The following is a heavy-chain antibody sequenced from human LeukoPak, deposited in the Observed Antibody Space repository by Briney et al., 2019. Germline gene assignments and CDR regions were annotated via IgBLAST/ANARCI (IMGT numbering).Heavy chain of an antibody. J-gene: IGHJ4*02. Sequence: MSSETLSLTCTVSGGSISSSSYYWGWIRQPPGKGLEWIGSIYYSGSTYYNPSLKSRVTISVDTSKNQFSLKLSSVTAADTAVYYCARLYPRGRGYFDYWGQGTLVTVSS. V-gene: IGHV4-39*01. CDR3: ARLYPRGRGYFDY. CDR1: GGSISSSSYY. D-gene: IGHD1-26*01. CDR2: IYYSGST.